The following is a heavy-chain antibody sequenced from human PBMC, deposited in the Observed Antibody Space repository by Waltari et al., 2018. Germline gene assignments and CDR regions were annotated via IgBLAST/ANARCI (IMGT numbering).Heavy chain of an antibody. CDR1: GFIFTNYW. D-gene: IGHD2-21*02. Sequence: VNLVESGGGLVQPGGSLRLSCAASGFIFTNYWMSWVRQAPGKGLEWIGYIYYSGSTYYNPSLKSRVTISVDTSKNQFSLKLSSVTAADTAVYYCAREDVVTVGGFDPWGQGTLVTVSS. J-gene: IGHJ5*02. CDR3: AREDVVTVGGFDP. V-gene: IGHV4-30-4*01. CDR2: IYYSGST.